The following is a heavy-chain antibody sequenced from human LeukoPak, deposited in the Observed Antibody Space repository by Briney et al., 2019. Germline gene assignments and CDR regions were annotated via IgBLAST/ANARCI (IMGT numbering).Heavy chain of an antibody. D-gene: IGHD3-22*01. CDR1: GYTFTGYY. V-gene: IGHV1-2*02. CDR3: EREFAPVVIAVYYYYYMDV. CDR2: INPNSGGT. J-gene: IGHJ6*03. Sequence: ASVKVSCKASGYTFTGYYMHWVRQAPGQGLEWMGWINPNSGGTNYAQKFQGRVTMTRDTSISTAYMELSRLRSDDTAVYYCEREFAPVVIAVYYYYYMDVWGRGTTVTVSS.